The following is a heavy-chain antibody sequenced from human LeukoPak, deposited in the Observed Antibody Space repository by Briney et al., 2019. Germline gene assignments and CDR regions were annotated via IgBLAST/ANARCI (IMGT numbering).Heavy chain of an antibody. D-gene: IGHD4-17*01. Sequence: ASVKVSCKASGYTFTSYYMHWVRQAPGQGLEWMAIINPSGGSTSYAQKFQGRVTMTTDTSTSTVYMELRSLRSDDTAVYYCARDTGDSGGINALDIWGQGTMVTVSS. CDR1: GYTFTSYY. CDR2: INPSGGST. V-gene: IGHV1-46*01. J-gene: IGHJ3*02. CDR3: ARDTGDSGGINALDI.